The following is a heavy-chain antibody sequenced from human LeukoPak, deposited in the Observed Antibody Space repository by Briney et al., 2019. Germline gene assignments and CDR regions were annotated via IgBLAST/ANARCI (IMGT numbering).Heavy chain of an antibody. Sequence: SETLSLTCTVSGGSIRGYYWNWIRQPPGKGLEWIGHIYHSGSTDYNPSLKSRVTISVDTSKSQFSLKLTSMIAADTAFYFCARAGGGCTRTSCPIPYYGLDVWGQGTTVTVSS. CDR2: IYHSGST. CDR1: GGSIRGYY. V-gene: IGHV4-59*01. D-gene: IGHD2-2*01. J-gene: IGHJ6*02. CDR3: ARAGGGCTRTSCPIPYYGLDV.